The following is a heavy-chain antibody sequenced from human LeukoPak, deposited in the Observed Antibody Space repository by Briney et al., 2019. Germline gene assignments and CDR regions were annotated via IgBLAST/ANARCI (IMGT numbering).Heavy chain of an antibody. D-gene: IGHD3-10*01. Sequence: GGSLRLSCAASGFTFSSYWMTWVGQAPGKGREWVANIKQDGSERNNVDSVKGRFTISRDNAKNSLYLQMNTLRDEDTAVYYCATGAGFGYWGQGTLVTVSS. CDR1: GFTFSSYW. V-gene: IGHV3-7*03. CDR2: IKQDGSER. J-gene: IGHJ4*02. CDR3: ATGAGFGY.